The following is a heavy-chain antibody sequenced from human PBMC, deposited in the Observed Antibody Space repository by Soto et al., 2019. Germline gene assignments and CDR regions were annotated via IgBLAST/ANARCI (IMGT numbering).Heavy chain of an antibody. V-gene: IGHV3-11*04. CDR3: AKDEYYYSRSGYYIFDS. J-gene: IGHJ4*02. CDR2: ISISGTTI. Sequence: GGSLRLSCAASGFTLSDYYMTWIRQAPGKGLEWVSDISISGTTIHYADSVRGRFTISRDNAKKTLYLQMNSLRPEDTALYYCAKDEYYYSRSGYYIFDSWGQGTLVTVSS. D-gene: IGHD3-22*01. CDR1: GFTLSDYY.